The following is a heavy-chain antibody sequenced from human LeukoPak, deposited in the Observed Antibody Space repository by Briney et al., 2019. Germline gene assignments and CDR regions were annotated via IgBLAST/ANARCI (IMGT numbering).Heavy chain of an antibody. Sequence: PGGSLRLSCAASGFTFDDYGMSWVRQAPAKGLEWVSGINWNGGSTGYADSVKGRFTISRDNAKNSLYLQMNSLRAEDTALYYCASGLIAAAGTAGYWGQGTLVTVSS. CDR2: INWNGGST. V-gene: IGHV3-20*04. CDR1: GFTFDDYG. CDR3: ASGLIAAAGTAGY. D-gene: IGHD6-13*01. J-gene: IGHJ4*02.